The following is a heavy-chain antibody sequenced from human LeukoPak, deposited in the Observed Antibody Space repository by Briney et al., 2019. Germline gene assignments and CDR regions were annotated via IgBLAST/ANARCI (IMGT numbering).Heavy chain of an antibody. CDR3: ARGERYSSGWYGEYYFDY. Sequence: KPSETLSLTCTVSGGSISSSRYYWGWIRQPPGKGLQWIGTIYYRGSTYYNPSLKSRVTISVDTSKNQFSLKLSSVTAADTAVYYCARGERYSSGWYGEYYFDYWGQGTLVTVSS. J-gene: IGHJ4*02. D-gene: IGHD6-19*01. CDR1: GGSISSSRYY. CDR2: IYYRGST. V-gene: IGHV4-39*01.